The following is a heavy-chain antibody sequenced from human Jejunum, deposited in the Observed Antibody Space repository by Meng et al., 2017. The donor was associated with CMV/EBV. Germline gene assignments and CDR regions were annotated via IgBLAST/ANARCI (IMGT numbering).Heavy chain of an antibody. CDR3: ARRQSADLGGHGLDP. J-gene: IGHJ5*02. CDR1: GLSFSDYY. V-gene: IGHV3-11*04. Sequence: GGSLRLSCAASGLSFSDYYLIWIRQAPGKGLEWVSHISNSGRTKYYADSVKGRFTISRDNAKNSLYLQMNSLRVEDTAMYYCARRQSADLGGHGLDPWG. CDR2: ISNSGRTK. D-gene: IGHD3-16*01.